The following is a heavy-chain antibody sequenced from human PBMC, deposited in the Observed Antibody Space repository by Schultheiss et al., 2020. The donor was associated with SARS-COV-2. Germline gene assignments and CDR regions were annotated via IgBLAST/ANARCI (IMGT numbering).Heavy chain of an antibody. CDR2: ISAYNGNT. Sequence: ASVKVSCKASGYTFTSYGISWVRQAPGQGLEWMGWISAYNGNTNYAQKLQGRVTMTTDTSTSTAYMELRSLRSDDTAVYYCARGGRVGRPRYCSGGSCYSEGWFDPWGQGTLVTVSS. CDR3: ARGGRVGRPRYCSGGSCYSEGWFDP. V-gene: IGHV1-18*01. J-gene: IGHJ5*02. CDR1: GYTFTSYG. D-gene: IGHD2-15*01.